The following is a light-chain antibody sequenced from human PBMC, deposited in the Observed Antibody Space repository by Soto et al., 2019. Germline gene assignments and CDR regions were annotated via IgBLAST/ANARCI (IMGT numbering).Light chain of an antibody. V-gene: IGKV3-15*01. CDR2: GAS. J-gene: IGKJ2*01. Sequence: EIVMTQSPPTLSVSPGERATLSCRASQSVTSNLAWYQQKPGQAPRLLIFGASTRATGVPGRFSGSGSGTEFTLTISSLRSEDFAVYYCQQYNDWPMYTFGQGTKLEIK. CDR3: QQYNDWPMYT. CDR1: QSVTSN.